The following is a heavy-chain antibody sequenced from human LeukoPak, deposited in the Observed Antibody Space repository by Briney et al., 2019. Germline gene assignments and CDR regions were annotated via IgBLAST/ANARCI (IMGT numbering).Heavy chain of an antibody. CDR3: ARPTYYYGSGSYFFDY. V-gene: IGHV4-38-2*02. D-gene: IGHD3-10*01. CDR2: IYHSGRT. CDR1: GYSISSGYY. Sequence: PSETLSLTCTVSGYSISSGYYWGWIRQPPGKGLEWIGSIYHSGRTFYNPSLKSRVTISVDTSKNQFSLKLSSVTAADTAVYYCARPTYYYGSGSYFFDYWGQGTLVTVSS. J-gene: IGHJ4*02.